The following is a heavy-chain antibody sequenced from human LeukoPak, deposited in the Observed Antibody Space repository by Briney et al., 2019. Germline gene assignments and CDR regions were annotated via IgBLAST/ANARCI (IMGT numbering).Heavy chain of an antibody. CDR1: GGSISSSNW. J-gene: IGHJ4*02. CDR2: IYHSGST. V-gene: IGHV4-4*02. D-gene: IGHD3-3*01. CDR3: ARDRPGVTIFGAHNF. Sequence: SETLSLTCAVSGGSISSSNWWSWVRQPPGKGLEWIGEIYHSGSTNYNPSLKSRVTISVDKSKNQFSLKLSSVTAADTAVYYCARDRPGVTIFGAHNFWGQGTLVTVSS.